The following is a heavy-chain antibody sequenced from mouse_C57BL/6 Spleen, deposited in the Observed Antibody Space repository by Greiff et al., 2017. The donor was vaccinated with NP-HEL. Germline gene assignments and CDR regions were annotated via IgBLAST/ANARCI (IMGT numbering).Heavy chain of an antibody. CDR2: IYPGDGDT. V-gene: IGHV1-80*01. CDR1: GYAFSSYW. Sequence: QVHVKQSGAELVKPGASVKISCKASGYAFSSYWMNWVKQRPGKGLEWIGQIYPGDGDTNYNGKFKGKATLTADKSSSTAYMQLSSLTSEDSAVYFCARNYYGSSSLAYWGQGTLVTVSA. CDR3: ARNYYGSSSLAY. J-gene: IGHJ3*01. D-gene: IGHD1-1*01.